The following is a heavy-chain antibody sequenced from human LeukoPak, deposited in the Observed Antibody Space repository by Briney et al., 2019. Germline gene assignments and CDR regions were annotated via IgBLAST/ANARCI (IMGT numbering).Heavy chain of an antibody. Sequence: GGSLRLSCAASGFTFSSYAMYWVRQAPGKGLEWVAVISYDGSNKYCADSVKGRFTISRDNSKNTLYLQMNSLRAEDTAVYYCARVPRRYFDWLLALDYWGQGTLVTVSS. J-gene: IGHJ4*02. CDR3: ARVPRRYFDWLLALDY. V-gene: IGHV3-30-3*01. CDR2: ISYDGSNK. D-gene: IGHD3-9*01. CDR1: GFTFSSYA.